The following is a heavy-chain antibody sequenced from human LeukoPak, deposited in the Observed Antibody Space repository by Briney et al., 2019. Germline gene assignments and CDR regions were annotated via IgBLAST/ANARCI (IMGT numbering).Heavy chain of an antibody. V-gene: IGHV1-18*01. CDR3: ARDFGGWYPDY. CDR1: GYTFTSYG. D-gene: IGHD6-19*01. CDR2: ISANNGNT. J-gene: IGHJ4*02. Sequence: GASVKVSCKASGYTFTSYGISWVRQAPGQGLEWMGWISANNGNTNYAQKLQGRITKTPDTSTSTAYMELRSLRSDDTAVYYCARDFGGWYPDYWGQGTLVTVSS.